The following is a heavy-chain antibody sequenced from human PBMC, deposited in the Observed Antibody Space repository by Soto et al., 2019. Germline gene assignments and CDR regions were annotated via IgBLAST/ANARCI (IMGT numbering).Heavy chain of an antibody. J-gene: IGHJ6*02. CDR1: GYTLTELS. CDR3: ATRKATHYYYGMDV. CDR2: FDPEDGET. V-gene: IGHV1-24*01. Sequence: ASVKVSCKVSGYTLTELSMHWVRQAPGKGLEWMGGFDPEDGETIYAQKFQGRVTMTEDTSTDTAYMELSSLRSEDTAVYYCATRKATHYYYGMDVWGQGTTVTVSS. D-gene: IGHD5-12*01.